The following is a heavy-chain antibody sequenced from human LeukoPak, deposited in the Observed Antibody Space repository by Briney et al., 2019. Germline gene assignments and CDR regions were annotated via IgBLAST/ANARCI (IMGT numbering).Heavy chain of an antibody. V-gene: IGHV3-30*18. Sequence: GGSLRLSCAASGFTFSSYGMHWVRQAPRKGLERVAVISYDGSNKYYADSVKGRITTSRDKSKNPLYLQMNSLTAEDTAVYYCANLAVVGSTSPEGSAFDIWGQGTMVTVSS. CDR1: GFTFSSYG. CDR3: ANLAVVGSTSPEGSAFDI. D-gene: IGHD2-2*01. CDR2: ISYDGSNK. J-gene: IGHJ3*02.